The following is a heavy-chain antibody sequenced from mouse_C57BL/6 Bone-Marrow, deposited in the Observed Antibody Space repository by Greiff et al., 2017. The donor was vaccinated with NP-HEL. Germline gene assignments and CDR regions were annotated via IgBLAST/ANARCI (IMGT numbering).Heavy chain of an antibody. V-gene: IGHV5-17*01. CDR3: ARTDYGLAY. CDR2: ISSGSSTI. J-gene: IGHJ3*01. Sequence: EVKLMESGGGLVKPGGSLKLSCAASGFTFSDYGMHWVRQAPEKGLEWVAYISSGSSTIYYADTVKGRFTISRDNAKNTLFLQMTSLRSEDTAMYYCARTDYGLAYWGQGTLVTVSA. CDR1: GFTFSDYG. D-gene: IGHD1-2*01.